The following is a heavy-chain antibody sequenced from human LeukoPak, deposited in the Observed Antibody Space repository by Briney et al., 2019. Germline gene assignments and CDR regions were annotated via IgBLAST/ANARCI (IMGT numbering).Heavy chain of an antibody. Sequence: ASVKVSCKASGGTFSSYAISWVRQAPGQGLEWMGGIIPIFGTANYAQKFQGRVTITADESTNTAYMELSSLRSEDTAVYYCARDLIAAAGYYFDYWGQGTLVTVSS. J-gene: IGHJ4*02. V-gene: IGHV1-69*13. CDR3: ARDLIAAAGYYFDY. D-gene: IGHD6-13*01. CDR1: GGTFSSYA. CDR2: IIPIFGTA.